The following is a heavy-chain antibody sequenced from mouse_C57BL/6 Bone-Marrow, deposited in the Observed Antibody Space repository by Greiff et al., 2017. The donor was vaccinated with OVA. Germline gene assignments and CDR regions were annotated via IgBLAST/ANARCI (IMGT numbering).Heavy chain of an antibody. J-gene: IGHJ3*01. CDR3: AREPPWFAY. Sequence: DVQLQESGGGLVQPGGSLSLSCAASGFTFTDYYMSWVRQPPGKALEWLGFIRNKANGYTTEYSASVKGRFTISRDNSQSILYLQMNALRAEDSATYYCAREPPWFAYWGQGTLVTVSA. CDR1: GFTFTDYY. CDR2: IRNKANGYTT. V-gene: IGHV7-3*01.